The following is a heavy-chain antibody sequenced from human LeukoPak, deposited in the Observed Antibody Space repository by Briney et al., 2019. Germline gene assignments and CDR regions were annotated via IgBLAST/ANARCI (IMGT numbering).Heavy chain of an antibody. Sequence: GASLRLSCAASGFTLSSYEMNWVRQAPEEGLEWVSYISSSGSTIYYADSVKGRFTISRDNAKNSLYLQMNSLRAEDTAVYYCAELGITMIGGVWGKGTTVTISS. V-gene: IGHV3-48*03. J-gene: IGHJ6*04. CDR1: GFTLSSYE. D-gene: IGHD3-10*02. CDR2: ISSSGSTI. CDR3: AELGITMIGGV.